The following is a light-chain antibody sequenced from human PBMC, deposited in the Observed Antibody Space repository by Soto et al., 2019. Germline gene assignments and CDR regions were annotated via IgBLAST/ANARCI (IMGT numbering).Light chain of an antibody. V-gene: IGLV2-23*01. CDR1: SSDVGSYNL. Sequence: QSALTQPASVSGSPGQSITISCTGISSDVGSYNLVSWCQQHPGKAPKFMIFEDNKRPLGVSNRFSGSKSGNTASLTISGLQTEDEADYYCCSYAGSHVVFGGGTKLTVL. CDR3: CSYAGSHVV. CDR2: EDN. J-gene: IGLJ2*01.